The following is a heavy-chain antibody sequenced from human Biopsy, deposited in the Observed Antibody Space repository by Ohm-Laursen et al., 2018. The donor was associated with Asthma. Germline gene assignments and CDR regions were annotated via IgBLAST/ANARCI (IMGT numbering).Heavy chain of an antibody. D-gene: IGHD6-6*01. V-gene: IGHV4-39*02. CDR2: IYYSGRT. Sequence: GTLSLTCIVSGDAMSTSGSYWGWIRQSPGKGLEWIGSIYYSGRTYYNPPLESRVTISADTSKNHFSLKVTSVTAADTAVYYCARAVSSSSYWYFDLWGRGDLVTASS. CDR1: GDAMSTSGSY. CDR3: ARAVSSSSYWYFDL. J-gene: IGHJ2*01.